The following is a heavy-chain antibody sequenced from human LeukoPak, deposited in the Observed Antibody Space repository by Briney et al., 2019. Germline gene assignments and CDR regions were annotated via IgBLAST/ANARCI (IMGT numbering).Heavy chain of an antibody. V-gene: IGHV4-59*11. CDR3: ARDLVTVTKGFDI. D-gene: IGHD4-17*01. CDR2: ISYIGST. Sequence: PSETLSLTSAVSDDSFSSHYWTWIRQPPGKGLECIGYISYIGSTNYNPSLKSRVTISIDTSKNQFSLKLSSVTAADTAVYYCARDLVTVTKGFDIWGQGTMVSVSS. CDR1: DDSFSSHY. J-gene: IGHJ3*02.